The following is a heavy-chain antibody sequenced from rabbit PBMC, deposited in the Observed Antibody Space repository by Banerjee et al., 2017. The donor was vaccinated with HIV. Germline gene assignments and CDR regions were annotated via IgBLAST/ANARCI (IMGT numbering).Heavy chain of an antibody. J-gene: IGHJ4*01. CDR3: ARDLTGVIGWNFGW. Sequence: QQQLEESGGGLVKPGASLTLTCTASGVSFSSNAMCWVRQAPGKGLEWIACITGGSSGSTYYASWAKGRFTISNPSSTTVTLQLSSLTAADTATYFCARDLTGVIGWNFGWWGPGTLVTVS. D-gene: IGHD1-1*01. CDR1: GVSFSSNA. V-gene: IGHV1S45*01. CDR2: ITGGSSGST.